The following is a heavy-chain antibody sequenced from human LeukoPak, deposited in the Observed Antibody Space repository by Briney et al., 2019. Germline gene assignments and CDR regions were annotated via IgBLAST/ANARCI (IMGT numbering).Heavy chain of an antibody. CDR3: ARDFSSSSTVYYYYYMDV. D-gene: IGHD6-6*01. CDR1: GVSISSRPYY. CDR2: ISYSGTT. J-gene: IGHJ6*03. Sequence: KPSETLSLTCTVSGVSISSRPYYWGWVRQPPGKGLEWIGTISYSGTTYYSPSLKSRVTISLDTSKNQFSLKLSSVTAADTAIYYCARDFSSSSTVYYYYYMDVWGKGTTVTVSS. V-gene: IGHV4-39*07.